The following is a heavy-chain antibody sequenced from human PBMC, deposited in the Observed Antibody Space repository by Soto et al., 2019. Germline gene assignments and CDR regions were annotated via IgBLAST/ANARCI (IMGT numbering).Heavy chain of an antibody. D-gene: IGHD3-3*01. J-gene: IGHJ6*02. CDR3: ARDLVTIFGRGGYYYGMDV. CDR2: INPNSGGT. Sequence: GASVKASCKASGDTFTGYYMHWVRQAPGQGLEWMGWINPNSGGTNYAQKFQGWVTMTRDTSISTAYMELSRLRSDDTAVYYCARDLVTIFGRGGYYYGMDVWGQGTTVTVSS. V-gene: IGHV1-2*04. CDR1: GDTFTGYY.